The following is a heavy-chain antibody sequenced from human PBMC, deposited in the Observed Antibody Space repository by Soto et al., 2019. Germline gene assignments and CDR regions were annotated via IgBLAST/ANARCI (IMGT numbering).Heavy chain of an antibody. CDR3: AHSRYGSYYFDY. Sequence: QITLKESGPTLVKPTQTLTLICTFSGFSLTTTGVGVGWIRQPPGEALEWLAIIYWDDDKRYSPSLKSRVTITKDTSKNQVVLTMTNMDPVDTATYSCAHSRYGSYYFDYWGQGTLVTVSS. D-gene: IGHD4-17*01. V-gene: IGHV2-5*02. CDR1: GFSLTTTGVG. J-gene: IGHJ4*02. CDR2: IYWDDDK.